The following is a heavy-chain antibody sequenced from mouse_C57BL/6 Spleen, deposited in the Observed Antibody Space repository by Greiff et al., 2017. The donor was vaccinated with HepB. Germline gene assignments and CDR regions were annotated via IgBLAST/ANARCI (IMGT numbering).Heavy chain of an antibody. J-gene: IGHJ2*01. Sequence: VQLQQPGAELVRPGTSVKLSCKASGYTFTSYWMHWVKQRPGQGLEWIGVIDPSDSYTNYNQKFKGKATLTVDTSSSTAYMQPSSLTSEDSAVYYCARYPDYYGSSKYYFDYWGQGTTLTVSS. D-gene: IGHD1-1*01. CDR1: GYTFTSYW. CDR2: IDPSDSYT. V-gene: IGHV1-59*01. CDR3: ARYPDYYGSSKYYFDY.